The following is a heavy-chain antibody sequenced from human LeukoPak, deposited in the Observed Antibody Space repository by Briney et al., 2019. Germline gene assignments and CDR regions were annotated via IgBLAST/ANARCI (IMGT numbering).Heavy chain of an antibody. J-gene: IGHJ4*02. V-gene: IGHV3-21*01. CDR3: ARDGSYGSGIFIGYYLDY. Sequence: SVKGRFTISRDNAKNSLFLQMNSLRVEDTAVYYCARDGSYGSGIFIGYYLDYWGQGTLVTVSS. D-gene: IGHD3-10*01.